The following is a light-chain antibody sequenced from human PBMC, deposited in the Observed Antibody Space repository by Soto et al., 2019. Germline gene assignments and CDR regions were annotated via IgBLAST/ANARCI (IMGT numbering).Light chain of an antibody. J-gene: IGKJ2*01. CDR2: LAS. CDR1: QHITND. V-gene: IGKV1-17*01. Sequence: DLQMTQSPSSLSASVGDTVTITCRASQHITNDCAWYQQKAGRAPKCLILLASRLQTGVPSRFSGSGSETEFTLTISSLQPEDFATYYWLHHNGYPPVFGQGTKVEIK. CDR3: LHHNGYPPV.